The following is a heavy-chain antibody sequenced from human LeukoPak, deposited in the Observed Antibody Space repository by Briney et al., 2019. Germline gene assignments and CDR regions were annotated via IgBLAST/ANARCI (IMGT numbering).Heavy chain of an antibody. CDR3: ARRAGSSGDS. Sequence: GGSLRLSCAVSGFTVTSNNNYMSWVRQAPGTGLEWVSIMFVSGNTYYTDSVKGRFTISRDDSKNTLFLQMNTLRAEDTAVYYCARRAGSSGDSWGRGTLVTVSS. CDR1: GFTVTSNNNY. J-gene: IGHJ5*01. D-gene: IGHD3-22*01. V-gene: IGHV3-66*04. CDR2: MFVSGNT.